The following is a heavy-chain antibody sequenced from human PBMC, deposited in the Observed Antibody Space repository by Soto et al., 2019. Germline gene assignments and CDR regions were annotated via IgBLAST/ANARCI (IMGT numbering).Heavy chain of an antibody. D-gene: IGHD2-21*01. CDR3: ARQPTTGDTDLWFDP. J-gene: IGHJ5*02. Sequence: SETLSLTCTVSGDSVSSGRYYWGCIRQPPGKGLEWIGYIYYNGATNYNPSLESRVTMSVDTSRNQFSLRLRSVTAADSAVYYCARQPTTGDTDLWFDPWGQGTLVTVSS. CDR2: IYYNGAT. V-gene: IGHV4-61*01. CDR1: GDSVSSGRYY.